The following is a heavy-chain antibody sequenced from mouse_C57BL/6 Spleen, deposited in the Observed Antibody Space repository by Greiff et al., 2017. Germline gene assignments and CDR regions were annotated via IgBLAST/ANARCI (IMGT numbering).Heavy chain of an antibody. D-gene: IGHD2-3*01. CDR3: ARVDDGYYGYAMDY. J-gene: IGHJ4*01. CDR1: GYTFTDYY. V-gene: IGHV1-26*01. CDR2: INPNNGGT. Sequence: EVKLQQSGPELVKPGASVKISCKASGYTFTDYYMNWVKQSHGKSLEWIGDINPNNGGTSYNQKFKGKATLTVDKSSSTAYMELRSLTSEDSAVYYCARVDDGYYGYAMDYWGQGTSVTVSS.